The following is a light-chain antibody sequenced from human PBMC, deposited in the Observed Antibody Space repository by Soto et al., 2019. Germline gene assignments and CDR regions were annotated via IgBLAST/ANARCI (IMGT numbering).Light chain of an antibody. CDR3: QEYNSYWT. CDR2: KAS. CDR1: QSISSL. V-gene: IGKV1-5*03. J-gene: IGKJ1*01. Sequence: DIQMTQSPSTLSASVGDRVTITCRASQSISSLLAWYQQKPGKAPNLLIYKASTLESGVPSRFSGSGSGTEFTLTISSLRPDDFATYYCQEYNSYWTFGQGRKVEIK.